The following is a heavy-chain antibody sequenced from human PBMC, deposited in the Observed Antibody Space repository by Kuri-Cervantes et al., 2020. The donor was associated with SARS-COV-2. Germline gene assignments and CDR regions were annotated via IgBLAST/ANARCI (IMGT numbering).Heavy chain of an antibody. CDR1: GGSISSSSYY. D-gene: IGHD3-22*01. V-gene: IGHV4-61*01. CDR2: IYYSGST. J-gene: IGHJ3*02. Sequence: SETLSLTCTVSGGSISSSSYYWSWIRQPPGKGLEWIGYIYYSGSTNYNPPLKSRVTISVDTSKNQFSLKLSSVTAADTAVYYCARADVYYYDSRGLGAFDIWGQGTMVTVSS. CDR3: ARADVYYYDSRGLGAFDI.